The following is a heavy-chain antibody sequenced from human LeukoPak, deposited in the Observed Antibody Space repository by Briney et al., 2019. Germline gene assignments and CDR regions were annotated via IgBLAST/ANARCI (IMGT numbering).Heavy chain of an antibody. CDR3: TKVGTYTSVRAHFDY. J-gene: IGHJ4*02. CDR1: GYSISSDYY. Sequence: SETLSLTCAVSGYSISSDYYWCWIRQPPGKGLEWIGSIYHSGSTYYNPSLKSRVTISIDTSKNQFSLELTSVTAADTAVYYCTKVGTYTSVRAHFDYWGQGTLVTVSS. V-gene: IGHV4-38-2*01. D-gene: IGHD2-21*02. CDR2: IYHSGST.